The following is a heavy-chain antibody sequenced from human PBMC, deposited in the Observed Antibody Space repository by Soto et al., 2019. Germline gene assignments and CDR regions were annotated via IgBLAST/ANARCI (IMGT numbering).Heavy chain of an antibody. J-gene: IGHJ6*02. D-gene: IGHD3-22*01. CDR2: INAGNGNT. V-gene: IGHV1-3*01. CDR1: GYTFTSYA. Sequence: ASVKVSCKASGYTFTSYAMHWVRQAPGQRLEWMGWINAGNGNTKYSQKFQGRVTITRDTSASTAYMELSSLRSEDTAVYYCARVIERITMIVVIDYGMDVSGQGTTVTVSS. CDR3: ARVIERITMIVVIDYGMDV.